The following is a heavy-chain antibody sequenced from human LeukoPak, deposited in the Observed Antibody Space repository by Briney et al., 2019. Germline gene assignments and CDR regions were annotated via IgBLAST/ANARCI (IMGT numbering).Heavy chain of an antibody. CDR3: ARDLPVNYYDSSGYYDY. CDR2: IYYSGST. V-gene: IGHV4-39*07. Sequence: SETLSLTCTVSGGSISSSSYYWGWIRQTPGKGLEWIGSIYYSGSTFYSPSLKSRVTISVDTSKNQFSLKLSSVTAADTAVYYCARDLPVNYYDSSGYYDYWGQGTLVTVSS. J-gene: IGHJ4*02. D-gene: IGHD3-22*01. CDR1: GGSISSSSYY.